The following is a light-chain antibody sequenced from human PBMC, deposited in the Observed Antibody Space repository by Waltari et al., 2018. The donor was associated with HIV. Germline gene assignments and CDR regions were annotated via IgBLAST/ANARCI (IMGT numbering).Light chain of an antibody. CDR2: EAI. V-gene: IGLV2-8*01. CDR1: SSYVVGYHY. Sequence: QSALTQPPSASGSPGQSVTLSCTGTSSYVVGYHYVSWYQQHPGNAPKLIIYEAIKRPSGVSDRISGSKSASTASLTISGLQADDEADYFCSSYGGSSIWLFGGGTKLTVL. J-gene: IGLJ3*02. CDR3: SSYGGSSIWL.